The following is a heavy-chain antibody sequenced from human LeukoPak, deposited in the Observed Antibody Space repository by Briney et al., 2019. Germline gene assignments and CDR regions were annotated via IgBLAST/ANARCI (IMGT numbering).Heavy chain of an antibody. CDR3: AGAASWVNGEFDY. V-gene: IGHV3-48*04. Sequence: PGGSLRLSCAASGFTFTIYSMNWVRQAPGKGLEWVSFISSGSNTIYYADSVRGRFTISRDNAKNSLYLQMNSLRAEDTAVYYCAGAASWVNGEFDYWGQGTLVTVSS. CDR2: ISSGSNTI. CDR1: GFTFTIYS. D-gene: IGHD7-27*01. J-gene: IGHJ4*02.